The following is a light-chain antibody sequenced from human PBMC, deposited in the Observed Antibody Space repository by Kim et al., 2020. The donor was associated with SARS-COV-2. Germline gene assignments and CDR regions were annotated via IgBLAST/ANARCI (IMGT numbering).Light chain of an antibody. CDR2: LAS. J-gene: IGKJ2*01. CDR3: QHYSRFPYT. CDR1: ENIGTW. Sequence: SASVGDRVTISCRATENIGTWLAWYQQKPGRAPSLLIYLASTVEGGVPSRFSGTGSGTEFSLSITSLQPDDFATYYCQHYSRFPYTFGQGTKLEI. V-gene: IGKV1-5*03.